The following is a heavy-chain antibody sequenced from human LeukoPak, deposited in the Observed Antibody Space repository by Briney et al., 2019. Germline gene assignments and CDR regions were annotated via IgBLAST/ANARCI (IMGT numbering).Heavy chain of an antibody. CDR3: ARRGRITIFGVANYYYMDV. V-gene: IGHV4-34*01. CDR1: GGSFSGYY. Sequence: SETLSLTCAVYGGSFSGYYWSWIRQPPGKGLEWLGEINHSGSTNYNPSLKSRVTISVDTSKNQFSLKLSSVTAADTAVYYCARRGRITIFGVANYYYMDVWGKGTTVTVSS. D-gene: IGHD3-3*01. CDR2: INHSGST. J-gene: IGHJ6*03.